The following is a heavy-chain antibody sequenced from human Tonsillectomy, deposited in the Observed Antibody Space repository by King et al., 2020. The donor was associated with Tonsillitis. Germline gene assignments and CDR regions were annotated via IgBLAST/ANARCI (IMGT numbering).Heavy chain of an antibody. CDR1: GDSISSYY. V-gene: IGHV4-59*01. D-gene: IGHD3-10*01. CDR2: ISYTGGT. CDR3: ARHYYGSGGWFDP. Sequence: QLQESGPGLVKPSETLSLTCTVSGDSISSYYWSWIRQPPGKGLEWIGCISYTGGTNYNPSLRSRLTISVDTSKNQLSLKVNSLTAADTAVYYCARHYYGSGGWFDPWGQGTLVTVSS. J-gene: IGHJ5*02.